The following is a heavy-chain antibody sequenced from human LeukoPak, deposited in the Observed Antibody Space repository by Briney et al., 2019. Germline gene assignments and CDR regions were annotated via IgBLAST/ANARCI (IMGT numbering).Heavy chain of an antibody. D-gene: IGHD2-2*02. J-gene: IGHJ4*02. CDR3: ARGASVVPAAIPYYFDY. V-gene: IGHV4-30-2*01. CDR1: GGSISSGGYY. Sequence: PSETLSLTCTVSGGSISSGGYYWSWIRQPPGKGLEWIGYIYHSGSTYYNPSLKSRVTISVDRSKNQFSLKLSSVTAADTAVYYCARGASVVPAAIPYYFDYWGQGTLVTVSS. CDR2: IYHSGST.